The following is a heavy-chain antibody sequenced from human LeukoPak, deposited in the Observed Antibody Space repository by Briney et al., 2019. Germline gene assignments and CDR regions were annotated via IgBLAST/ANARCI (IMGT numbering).Heavy chain of an antibody. J-gene: IGHJ3*02. CDR3: AKVSGPSGFDAFDI. V-gene: IGHV3-23*01. D-gene: IGHD3-22*01. Sequence: GESLKISFAASGFPFSNYAMGWVRPAPGEGLEWVSALSCDGSSRYYADSVRGRFTISRDNSKNILFLQMNDLRAEDTAVYYCAKVSGPSGFDAFDIWGQGTMVTVSS. CDR2: LSCDGSSR. CDR1: GFPFSNYA.